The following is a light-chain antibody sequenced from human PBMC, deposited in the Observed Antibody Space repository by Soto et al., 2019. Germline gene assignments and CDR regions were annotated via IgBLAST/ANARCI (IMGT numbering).Light chain of an antibody. CDR2: MNN. Sequence: QSVVTQPPSASGTPGQRVTISCSGSNSNIGRTAVNWYQQLPGMAPKLLIYMNNQRPSGVPDRFSGSKSGTSASLAISGLQSEDEANYFCATWDDSVNGVIFGGGTKLTVL. V-gene: IGLV1-44*01. CDR1: NSNIGRTA. CDR3: ATWDDSVNGVI. J-gene: IGLJ2*01.